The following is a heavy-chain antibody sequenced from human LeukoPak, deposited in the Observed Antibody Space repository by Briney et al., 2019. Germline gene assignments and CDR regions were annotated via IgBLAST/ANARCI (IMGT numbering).Heavy chain of an antibody. CDR1: GFTFSSYG. J-gene: IGHJ6*02. D-gene: IGHD4-17*01. CDR3: AKGHRGDYGMDV. V-gene: IGHV3-30*18. CDR2: ISYDGSNK. Sequence: GGSLRLSCAASGFTFSSYGMHWVRQAPGKGLEWVAVISYDGSNKYYADSVKGRFTISRDNSKNTLYLQMNSLRAEDTAVYYCAKGHRGDYGMDVWGQGTTVTVS.